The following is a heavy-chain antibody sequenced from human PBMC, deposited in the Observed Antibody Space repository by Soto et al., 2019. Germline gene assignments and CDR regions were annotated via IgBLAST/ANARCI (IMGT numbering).Heavy chain of an antibody. CDR2: IIPVFGPA. CDR3: ARAGTGSYLNAFDV. Sequence: SVKVSCKASGGTFSNYALSWVRQAPGQGLEWMGGIIPVFGPAHYAQKFQGRVTITVDESTSTAYVELSSLRSEDTAVYYCARAGTGSYLNAFDVWGQGTMVTVS. CDR1: GGTFSNYA. D-gene: IGHD1-26*01. V-gene: IGHV1-69*13. J-gene: IGHJ3*01.